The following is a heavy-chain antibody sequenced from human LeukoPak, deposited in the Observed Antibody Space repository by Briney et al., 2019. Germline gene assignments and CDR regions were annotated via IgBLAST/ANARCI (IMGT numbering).Heavy chain of an antibody. CDR1: GYTFTSYG. D-gene: IGHD3-10*01. V-gene: IGHV1-18*01. CDR2: ISAYNGNT. J-gene: IGHJ4*02. Sequence: ASVKVSCKASGYTFTSYGFSWVRQAPGQGLEWMGWISAYNGNTNYAQKLQGRVTMTTDTSTSTAYMELSSLRSEDTAVYYCARPDRYYYGSGSYYWLNFDYWGQGTLVTVSS. CDR3: ARPDRYYYGSGSYYWLNFDY.